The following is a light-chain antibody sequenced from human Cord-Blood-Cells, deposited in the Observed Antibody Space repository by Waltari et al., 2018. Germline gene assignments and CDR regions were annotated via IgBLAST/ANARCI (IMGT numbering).Light chain of an antibody. CDR1: SSDVGGYNY. J-gene: IGLJ2*01. V-gene: IGLV2-14*01. CDR3: SSYTSSSTLV. CDR2: YVS. Sequence: QSALTQPASVSGSPGQSITISCTGTSSDVGGYNYVSWYQQHPGKAPKHMIYYVSNRPSGVSNRFSGSKSGNTASLTISGLQAEDEADYYCSSYTSSSTLVFGGGTKLTVL.